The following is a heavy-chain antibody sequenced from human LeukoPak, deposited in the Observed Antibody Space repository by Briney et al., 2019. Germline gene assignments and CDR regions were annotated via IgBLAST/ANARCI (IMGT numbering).Heavy chain of an antibody. Sequence: GGSLRLSCAASGFIVSYSYMSWVRQAPGKGLEWVSLIYSGGSTLYADSVEGRFTISRDNSKNTLYLQMNSLRVEDTAVYYCARDSVGLDKIGDWGQGTLVTVSS. J-gene: IGHJ4*02. CDR1: GFIVSYSY. CDR3: ARDSVGLDKIGD. V-gene: IGHV3-66*02. D-gene: IGHD3/OR15-3a*01. CDR2: IYSGGST.